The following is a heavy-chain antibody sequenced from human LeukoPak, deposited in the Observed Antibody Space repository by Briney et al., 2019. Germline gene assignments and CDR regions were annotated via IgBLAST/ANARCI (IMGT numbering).Heavy chain of an antibody. D-gene: IGHD1-26*01. CDR3: ARRLKWELCFDY. CDR2: IYYSGST. V-gene: IGHV4-39*01. CDR1: GGSISSSSYY. J-gene: IGHJ4*02. Sequence: PSVTLSLTCTVSGGSISSSSYYWGWIRQPPGKGLEWIGSIYYSGSTYYNPSLKSRFTISVDTSKNQFSLKLSSVTAADTAVYYCARRLKWELCFDYWGQGTLVTVS.